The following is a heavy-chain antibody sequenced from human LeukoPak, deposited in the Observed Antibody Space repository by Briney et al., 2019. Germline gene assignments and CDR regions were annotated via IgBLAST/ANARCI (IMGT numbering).Heavy chain of an antibody. CDR1: GGSIGSNY. V-gene: IGHV4-59*01. J-gene: IGHJ6*02. CDR3: ARVANGSPYFYYGLDV. CDR2: VYYTGDA. D-gene: IGHD2-8*01. Sequence: SETLSLTCPVSGGSIGSNYWSSVRQPPGKGLEWIGYVYYTGDANYNPSLKSRVTISADTPKNRFSLKLSSVTAPDNDEYFCARVANGSPYFYYGLDVWGHGTTVTVSS.